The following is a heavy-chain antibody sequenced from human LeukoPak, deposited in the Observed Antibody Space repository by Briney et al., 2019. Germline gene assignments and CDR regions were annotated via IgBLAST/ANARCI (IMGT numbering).Heavy chain of an antibody. Sequence: PGGSLRLSCAASGFTFSSYAMHWVRQAPGKGLEWVAVISYDGSNKYYADSVKGRFTISRDNSKNTLYLQMNSLRAEDAAVYYCARVPKGDYDFWSGYYGYWGQGTLVTVSS. CDR2: ISYDGSNK. J-gene: IGHJ4*02. CDR1: GFTFSSYA. V-gene: IGHV3-30-3*01. CDR3: ARVPKGDYDFWSGYYGY. D-gene: IGHD3-3*01.